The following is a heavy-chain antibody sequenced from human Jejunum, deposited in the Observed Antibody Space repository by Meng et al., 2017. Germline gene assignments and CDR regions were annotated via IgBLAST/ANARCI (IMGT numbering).Heavy chain of an antibody. D-gene: IGHD2/OR15-2a*01. V-gene: IGHV4-4*02. CDR2: ISHTGRI. Sequence: VQLEEWGPGLVKPSGTLSLTCAVSGGSISNNNWWSWVRQPPGKGLEWIGEISHTGRINYNPSLKSRVTMSLDKSKNQFSLDLTSVTGADTAVYYCARDLLDPNIAATGWFDPWGQGTLVTVSS. CDR1: GGSISNNNW. J-gene: IGHJ5*02. CDR3: ARDLLDPNIAATGWFDP.